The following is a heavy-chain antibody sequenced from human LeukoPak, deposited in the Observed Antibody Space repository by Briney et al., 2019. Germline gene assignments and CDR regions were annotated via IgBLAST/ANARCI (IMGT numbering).Heavy chain of an antibody. D-gene: IGHD6-19*01. Sequence: GASVKVSCKASGYTFTGYYMHWVRQAPGQGLEWMGWINPNSGGTNYAQKFQGRVTMTRDTSISTAYMELSRLRSDDTAVYYCARVDSSGWTYYYYYYMDVWGKGTTVTVSS. CDR3: ARVDSSGWTYYYYYYMDV. CDR2: INPNSGGT. J-gene: IGHJ6*03. CDR1: GYTFTGYY. V-gene: IGHV1-2*02.